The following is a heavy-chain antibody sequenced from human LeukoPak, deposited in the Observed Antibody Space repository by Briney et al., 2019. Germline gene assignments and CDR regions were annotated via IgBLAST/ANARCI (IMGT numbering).Heavy chain of an antibody. Sequence: SETLSLTCAVYGGSFSGYYWSWLRQPPGKGLEWIGYIYYSGSTNYNPSLKSRVTISVDTSKNQFSLKLSSVTAADTAVYYCARVEAAYFDYWGQGTLVTVSS. CDR2: IYYSGST. CDR3: ARVEAAYFDY. D-gene: IGHD2-15*01. CDR1: GGSFSGYY. J-gene: IGHJ4*02. V-gene: IGHV4-59*01.